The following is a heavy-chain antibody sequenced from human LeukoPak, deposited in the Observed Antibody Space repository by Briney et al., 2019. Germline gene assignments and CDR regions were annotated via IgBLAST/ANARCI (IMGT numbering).Heavy chain of an antibody. J-gene: IGHJ1*01. V-gene: IGHV4-59*01. CDR3: ASSLWVPAAISSGYFQH. CDR2: IYYSGST. D-gene: IGHD2-2*01. CDR1: GGSISSYY. Sequence: PSETLSLTCTVSGGSISSYYWSWIRQPPGKGLERIGYIYYSGSTNYNPSLKSRVTISVDTSKNQFSLKLSSVTAADTAVYYCASSLWVPAAISSGYFQHWGQGTLVTVSS.